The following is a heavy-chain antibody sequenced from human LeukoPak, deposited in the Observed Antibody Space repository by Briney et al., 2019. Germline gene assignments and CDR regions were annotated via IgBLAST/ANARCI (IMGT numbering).Heavy chain of an antibody. CDR2: IKLDGSEK. CDR1: GFTFGKYW. V-gene: IGHV3-7*03. Sequence: GGSLRLSCVASGFTFGKYWMSWVRQAPGKGLEWVANIKLDGSEKNYVNSVKGRFTISRDNTKNSLYLQMNSLRVEDTAVFYCARDQYDTWSRRGNFDSWGQGTLVIVSS. D-gene: IGHD3-3*01. CDR3: ARDQYDTWSRRGNFDS. J-gene: IGHJ4*02.